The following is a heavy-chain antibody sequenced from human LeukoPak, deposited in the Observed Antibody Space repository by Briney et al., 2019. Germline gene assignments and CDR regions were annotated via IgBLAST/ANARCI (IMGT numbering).Heavy chain of an antibody. CDR3: ARGSSSWYIAFDI. CDR1: GFTFSDYY. CDR2: ISSSGSTI. Sequence: GGSLRLSCAASGFTFSDYYMSWIRQAPGKGLGGGSYISSSGSTIYYADSVKGRFTISRDNAKNSLYLQMNSLRAEDTAAYYCARGSSSWYIAFDIWGQGTMVTVSS. V-gene: IGHV3-11*01. J-gene: IGHJ3*02. D-gene: IGHD6-13*01.